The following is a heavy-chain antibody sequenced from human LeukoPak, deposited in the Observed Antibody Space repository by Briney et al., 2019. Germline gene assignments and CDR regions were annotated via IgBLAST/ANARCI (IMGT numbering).Heavy chain of an antibody. CDR2: INPNSGGT. CDR1: GYTFTGYY. D-gene: IGHD6-6*01. V-gene: IGHV1-2*02. CDR3: ARGWDSSSSIWFDP. Sequence: ASVKVSCKASGYTFTGYYMHWVRQAPGQGLEWMGWINPNSGGTNYAQKFQGRVTMTRDTSISTAYMELSRLRSDDTAVYYCARGWDSSSSIWFDPWGQGTLVTVSS. J-gene: IGHJ5*02.